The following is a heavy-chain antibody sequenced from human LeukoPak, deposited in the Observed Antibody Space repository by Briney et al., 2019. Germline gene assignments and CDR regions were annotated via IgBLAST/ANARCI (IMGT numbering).Heavy chain of an antibody. Sequence: PSETLSLTCTVSGGPISSNSYYWGWIRQPPGKGLEWIGTIYYSGSTYYNPSPKSRVTISVDTSKNQFSLKLNSVTAADTAVYYCARHLAGHFGGFYFDYWGQGTLVTVSS. V-gene: IGHV4-39*07. J-gene: IGHJ4*02. CDR1: GGPISSNSYY. D-gene: IGHD2-21*01. CDR2: IYYSGST. CDR3: ARHLAGHFGGFYFDY.